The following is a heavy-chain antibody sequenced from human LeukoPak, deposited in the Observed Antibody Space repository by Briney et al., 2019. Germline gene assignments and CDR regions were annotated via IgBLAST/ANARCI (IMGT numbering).Heavy chain of an antibody. Sequence: ASVKVSCKASGDTFTSYAISWVRQAPGQGLEWMGWVNTYNGNTNYVQNLQGRVTMTTDTSTSTAYMDLRSLRSDDTAVYYCARLKPRGYCSGGSCYPYVGMDVWGQGTTVTVPS. J-gene: IGHJ6*02. D-gene: IGHD2-15*01. CDR2: VNTYNGNT. CDR3: ARLKPRGYCSGGSCYPYVGMDV. V-gene: IGHV1-18*01. CDR1: GDTFTSYA.